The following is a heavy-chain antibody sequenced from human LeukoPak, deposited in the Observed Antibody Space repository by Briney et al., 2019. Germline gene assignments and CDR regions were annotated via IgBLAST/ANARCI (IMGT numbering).Heavy chain of an antibody. D-gene: IGHD4-17*01. CDR2: ISSSSSYI. V-gene: IGHV3-21*01. CDR3: ARDTVTTLDYYYYYMDV. J-gene: IGHJ6*03. CDR1: GFTFSSYS. Sequence: GGSLRLSCAASGFTFSSYSMNWVRQAPGKGLEWVSSISSSSSYIYYADSVKGRFTISRDNAKNSLYLQMNSLRAEDTAVYYCARDTVTTLDYYYYYMDVWGKGTTVTVSS.